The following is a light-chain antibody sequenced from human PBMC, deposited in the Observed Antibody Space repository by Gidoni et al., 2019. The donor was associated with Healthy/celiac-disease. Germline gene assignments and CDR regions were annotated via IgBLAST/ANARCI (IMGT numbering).Light chain of an antibody. CDR2: DAS. Sequence: EIVLTQSPAPLSLSTGERATLTCRASQIVSSYLAWYQQKPGQVPRLLIYDASNRATGIPARFSGSGSGTDFTLTISSLEPEDFAVYYCQQRRGAFGGGTKVEIK. V-gene: IGKV3-11*01. J-gene: IGKJ4*01. CDR3: QQRRGA. CDR1: QIVSSY.